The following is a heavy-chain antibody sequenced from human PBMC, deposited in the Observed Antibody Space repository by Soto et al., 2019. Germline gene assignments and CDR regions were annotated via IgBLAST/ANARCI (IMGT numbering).Heavy chain of an antibody. CDR1: GLTFSRYA. D-gene: IGHD3-22*01. CDR2: MSGGGETT. CDR3: AKWHTYYYDSRGFSGFDF. V-gene: IGHV3-23*01. Sequence: EVPLLESGGGLVQPGGSLRRSCAASGLTFSRYAMTWVRQAPGKGLEWVSAMSGGGETTYYADSVTGRFNISRDNSRNTLYLQMNSLRAEDTAAYYCAKWHTYYYDSRGFSGFDFWGSGTLVTVSS. J-gene: IGHJ4*01.